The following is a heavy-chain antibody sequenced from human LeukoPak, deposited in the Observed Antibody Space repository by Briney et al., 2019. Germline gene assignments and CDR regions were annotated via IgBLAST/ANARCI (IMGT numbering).Heavy chain of an antibody. CDR2: INPNSGGT. J-gene: IGHJ4*02. Sequence: ASVKVSCKASGYTFTGYYMHWVRQAPGQGLERMGWINPNSGGTNYAQKFQGRVTMTRDTSISTAYMELSRLRSDDTAVYYCARVVVPATNYDYWGQGTLVTVSS. V-gene: IGHV1-2*02. CDR1: GYTFTGYY. D-gene: IGHD2-2*01. CDR3: ARVVVPATNYDY.